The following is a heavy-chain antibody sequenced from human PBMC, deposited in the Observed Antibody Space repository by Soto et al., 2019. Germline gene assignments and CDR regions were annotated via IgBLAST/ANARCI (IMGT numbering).Heavy chain of an antibody. V-gene: IGHV3-33*01. CDR3: AIDLITSQVGY. D-gene: IGHD3-3*01. CDR1: GFTFSSYC. Sequence: QVQLVESGGGVVQPGRSLRLSCAASGFTFSSYCMHWVRQAPGKGLEWVAVIWYDGSNKYYADSVKGRFTISRDNSKNTLYLQMNSLRAEDTAVYYCAIDLITSQVGYWGQGTLVTVSS. CDR2: IWYDGSNK. J-gene: IGHJ4*02.